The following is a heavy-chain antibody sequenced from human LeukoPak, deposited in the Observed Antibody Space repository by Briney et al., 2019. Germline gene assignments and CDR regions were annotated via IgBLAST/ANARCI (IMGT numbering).Heavy chain of an antibody. J-gene: IGHJ4*02. V-gene: IGHV3-23*01. CDR1: GFTFSNYA. CDR3: AKVGKTYYYDSSGYYFDY. D-gene: IGHD3-22*01. CDR2: ISGSGGST. Sequence: GGSLRLSCAASGFTFSNYAMSWVRQAPGKGLEWVSAISGSGGSTYYADSVKGRFTISRDNSKNTLYLQMNSLRAEDTAVYYCAKVGKTYYYDSSGYYFDYWGQGTLVTVSS.